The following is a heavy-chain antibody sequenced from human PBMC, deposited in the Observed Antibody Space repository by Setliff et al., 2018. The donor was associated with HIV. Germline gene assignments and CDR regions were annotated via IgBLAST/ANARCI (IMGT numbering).Heavy chain of an antibody. CDR2: VLYNGGT. J-gene: IGHJ3*01. Sequence: ETLSLTCTIYGGSFSGNHWSWIRQSPGNGLAWIGEVLYNGGTRYNPSLRSRVTISVDTSKNQFSLKLTSVTAADTAVYYCARAPPGIQNDAFDVWGQGTMVTVSS. CDR1: GGSFSGNH. V-gene: IGHV4-34*12. CDR3: ARAPPGIQNDAFDV.